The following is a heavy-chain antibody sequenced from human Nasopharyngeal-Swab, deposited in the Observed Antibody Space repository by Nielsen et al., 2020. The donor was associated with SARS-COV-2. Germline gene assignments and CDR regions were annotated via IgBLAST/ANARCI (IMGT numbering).Heavy chain of an antibody. Sequence: GGFLRLSSAASGFTFSSFGMHWVRQAPGKGLEWVAFIAHDASNEYYGDSVKGRFSISRDSSKNTLYLQMDSLRGEDTAVYYCARDAPAHYGAFYWGRGTLVTVSS. J-gene: IGHJ4*02. CDR2: IAHDASNE. V-gene: IGHV3-30*03. D-gene: IGHD4-17*01. CDR3: ARDAPAHYGAFY. CDR1: GFTFSSFG.